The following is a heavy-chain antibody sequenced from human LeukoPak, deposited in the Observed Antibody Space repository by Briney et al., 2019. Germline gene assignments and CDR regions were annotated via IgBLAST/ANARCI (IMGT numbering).Heavy chain of an antibody. J-gene: IGHJ3*02. Sequence: GGSLRLSCAASGFTFSSYAMSWVRQAPGKGLEWVAVISYDGSNKYYADSVKGRFTISRDNSKNTLYLQMNSLRAEDTAVYYCVGVVVVTIWGQGTMVTVSS. CDR2: ISYDGSNK. CDR1: GFTFSSYA. V-gene: IGHV3-30-3*01. CDR3: VGVVVVTI. D-gene: IGHD2-15*01.